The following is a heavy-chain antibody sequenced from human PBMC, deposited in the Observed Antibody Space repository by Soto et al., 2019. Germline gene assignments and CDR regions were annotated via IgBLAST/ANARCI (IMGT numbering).Heavy chain of an antibody. CDR3: ARVVVVPAIFTEYYYYGMDV. Sequence: SETLSLTCAVYGGSFSGYYWSWIRQPPGKGLEWIGEINHSGSTNYDPSLKSRVTISVDTSKNQLSLKLSSVTAADTAVYYCARVVVVPAIFTEYYYYGMDVWGQGTTVTVSS. CDR2: INHSGST. V-gene: IGHV4-34*01. D-gene: IGHD2-2*01. J-gene: IGHJ6*02. CDR1: GGSFSGYY.